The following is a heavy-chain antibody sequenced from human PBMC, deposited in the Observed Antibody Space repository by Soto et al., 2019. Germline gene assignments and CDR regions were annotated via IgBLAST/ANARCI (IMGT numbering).Heavy chain of an antibody. D-gene: IGHD3-3*02. Sequence: QVQLVQSGAEVKKPGASVKVSCKASGYTFTSYGISWVRQAPGQGLEWMGWISAYNGNTNYAQKLQGRVTMTTDTSTITAYMELRSLRSDDTAVYYCARDVSLFGVVIQRGFAPWGQGTLVTVSS. CDR3: ARDVSLFGVVIQRGFAP. CDR2: ISAYNGNT. J-gene: IGHJ5*02. CDR1: GYTFTSYG. V-gene: IGHV1-18*01.